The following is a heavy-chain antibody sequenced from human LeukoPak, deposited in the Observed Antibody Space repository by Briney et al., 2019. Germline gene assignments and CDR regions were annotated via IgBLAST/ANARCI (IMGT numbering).Heavy chain of an antibody. J-gene: IGHJ5*01. Sequence: GGSLRLSCVASGLTFSTYWMHWVRQAPGKGVEWVSRLDRDGTTTSYADSVYGRFAISRDNAKSTLYLQMRSLRAEDTAVYYCVRDTENIGYDAFEFWGHGTLVTVSS. D-gene: IGHD2/OR15-2a*01. V-gene: IGHV3-74*01. CDR2: LDRDGTTT. CDR3: VRDTENIGYDAFEF. CDR1: GLTFSTYW.